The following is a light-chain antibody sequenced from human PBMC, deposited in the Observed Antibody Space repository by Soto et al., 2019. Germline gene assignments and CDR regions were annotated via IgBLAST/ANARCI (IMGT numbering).Light chain of an antibody. CDR2: ATS. Sequence: EIVLTQSPGTLSSSPGERATLSCRASQSIDSKYLAWYQHKPGQAPRLLIYATSSRATGIPDRFGGSGSGKSFPLPINRLEPEDFAVDYLQQYFASSWTFGQGTQVDIK. J-gene: IGKJ1*01. V-gene: IGKV3-20*01. CDR3: QQYFASSWT. CDR1: QSIDSKY.